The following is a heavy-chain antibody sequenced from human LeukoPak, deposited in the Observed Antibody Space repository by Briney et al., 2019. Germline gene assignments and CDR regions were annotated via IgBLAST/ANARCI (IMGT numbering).Heavy chain of an antibody. CDR1: GFTFSGSA. CDR2: ISSSSSTI. Sequence: GGSLRLSCAASGFTFSGSAMNWVRQAPGKGLEWVSYISSSSSTIHYADSVKGRFTISRDNAKNSLYLQMNSLRAEDTAVYYCARFASYSSRRLWFGGDAFDIWGQGTMVTVSS. CDR3: ARFASYSSRRLWFGGDAFDI. V-gene: IGHV3-48*04. J-gene: IGHJ3*02. D-gene: IGHD3-10*01.